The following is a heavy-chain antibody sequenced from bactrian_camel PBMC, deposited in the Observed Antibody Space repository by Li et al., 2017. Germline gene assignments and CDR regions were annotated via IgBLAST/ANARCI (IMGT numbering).Heavy chain of an antibody. CDR2: IRRSGGET. CDR1: GFQFADYP. Sequence: VQLVESGGGLVQPGGSLRLSCSASGFQFADYPMSWVRQAPGRAPAEREGIAAIRRSGGETWYAGSVKGRFTISRDNAKDTLYLQMNSLKIEDTAVYYCALGSSRQATMTARGKGTQVTVS. D-gene: IGHD3*01. J-gene: IGHJ4*01. V-gene: IGHV3S31*01.